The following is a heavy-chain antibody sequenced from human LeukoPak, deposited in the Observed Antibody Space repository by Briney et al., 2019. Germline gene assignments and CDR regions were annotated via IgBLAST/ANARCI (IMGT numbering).Heavy chain of an antibody. CDR3: ARIIAVAGASDY. J-gene: IGHJ4*02. CDR2: IYYSGST. V-gene: IGHV4-39*07. Sequence: PSETLSLTCTVSGGSISSSSYYWGWIRQPPGKGLEWIGSIYYSGSTYYNPSLKSRVTISVDTSKNQFSLKLSSVTAADTAVYYCARIIAVAGASDYWGQGTLVTVSS. CDR1: GGSISSSSYY. D-gene: IGHD6-19*01.